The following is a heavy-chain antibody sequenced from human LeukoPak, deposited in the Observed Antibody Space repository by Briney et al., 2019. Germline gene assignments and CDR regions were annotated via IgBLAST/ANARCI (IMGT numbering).Heavy chain of an antibody. CDR1: GFTFSSYD. CDR3: ARGGLSSGSYDY. Sequence: GGSLRLSCAASGFTFSSYDMHWVRQATGKGLEWVSAIGTAGDTYHPGSVKGRFTISRENAKNSLYLQMNSLRAEDTAVYYCARGGLSSGSYDYWGQGTLVTVSS. V-gene: IGHV3-13*01. D-gene: IGHD1-26*01. CDR2: IGTAGDT. J-gene: IGHJ4*02.